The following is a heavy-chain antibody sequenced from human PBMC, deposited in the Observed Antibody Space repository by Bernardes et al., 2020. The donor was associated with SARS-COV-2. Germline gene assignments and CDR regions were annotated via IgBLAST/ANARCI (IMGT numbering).Heavy chain of an antibody. CDR1: GFRFSNYD. CDR2: ISNSGDT. J-gene: IGHJ6*02. V-gene: IGHV3-13*01. CDR3: VRGDITVTSDYFYYGLDV. D-gene: IGHD3-10*01. Sequence: GGSLRLSCAASGFRFSNYDMHWVRQVTGRGLEWVSAISNSGDTHYLSSVKGRFSVSRDNAKNSFFLQMNSLRAGDTAIYYCVRGDITVTSDYFYYGLDVWGQGTTVTVSS.